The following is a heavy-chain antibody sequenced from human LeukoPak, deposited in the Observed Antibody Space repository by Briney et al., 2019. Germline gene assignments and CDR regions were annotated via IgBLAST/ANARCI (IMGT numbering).Heavy chain of an antibody. Sequence: ASVKVSYKASGYSFTSYTMHWVRQAPGQRLEWMGWINVGNGKTKYSQKFQGRATITRDTSASTAYMELSSLRSEDTAVYYCARVTVAVVVAATSNWFDPWGPGTLVTVSS. CDR2: INVGNGKT. D-gene: IGHD2-15*01. CDR3: ARVTVAVVVAATSNWFDP. CDR1: GYSFTSYT. V-gene: IGHV1-3*01. J-gene: IGHJ5*02.